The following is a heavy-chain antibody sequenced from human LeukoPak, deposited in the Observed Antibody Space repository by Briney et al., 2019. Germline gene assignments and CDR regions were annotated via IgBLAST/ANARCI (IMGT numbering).Heavy chain of an antibody. Sequence: TGGSLRLSCAASGFAFSSYWMHWVRQAPGKGLVWVSRINTDGSSASYADSVKGRFTISRDNAKNTLYLQMSNLRAEDTAVYFCARGGGLDVWGQGATVTVSS. CDR2: INTDGSSA. CDR1: GFAFSSYW. D-gene: IGHD3-16*01. V-gene: IGHV3-74*01. J-gene: IGHJ6*02. CDR3: ARGGGLDV.